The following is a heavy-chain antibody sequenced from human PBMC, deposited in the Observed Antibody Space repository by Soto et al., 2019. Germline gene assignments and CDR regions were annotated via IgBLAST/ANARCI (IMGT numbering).Heavy chain of an antibody. V-gene: IGHV2-5*02. J-gene: IGHJ4*02. D-gene: IGHD2-2*01. Sequence: QITLNESGPTLVKPTQTLTLTCTFSGFSLSTRDVGVGWIRQPPGEALEWLGVVYWDDDKTYSPSLKSRLTITKDTPKNQVVLRMTKMDPGDTAPYYCAHCRGGVASFWGQGTLVTVSS. CDR2: VYWDDDK. CDR1: GFSLSTRDVG. CDR3: AHCRGGVASF.